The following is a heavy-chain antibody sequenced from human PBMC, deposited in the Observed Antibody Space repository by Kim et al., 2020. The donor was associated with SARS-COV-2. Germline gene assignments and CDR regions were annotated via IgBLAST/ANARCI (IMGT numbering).Heavy chain of an antibody. CDR1: GGSVSSGSYY. J-gene: IGHJ2*01. D-gene: IGHD2-8*02. Sequence: SETLSLTCTVSGGSVSSGSYYWSWIRQPPGKGLEWIGYIYYSGSTNYNPSLKSRVTISVDTSKNQFSLKLSSVTAADTAVYYCARVGSLVGYGWYFDLWGRGTLVTVSS. V-gene: IGHV4-61*01. CDR2: IYYSGST. CDR3: ARVGSLVGYGWYFDL.